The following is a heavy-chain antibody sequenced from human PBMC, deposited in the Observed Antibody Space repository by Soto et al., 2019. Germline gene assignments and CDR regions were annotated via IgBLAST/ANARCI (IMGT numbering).Heavy chain of an antibody. Sequence: EVQLVESGGGLVQPGGSLRLSCAASGFTVSSNYMSWVRQAPGKGLEWVSVIYSGGSTYYADSVKGRFTISRDNSKNTLYLQMNSLRAEDTAVYYCARVGYYDYVWGKGRFDPCGQGTLVTVSS. CDR1: GFTVSSNY. D-gene: IGHD3-16*01. V-gene: IGHV3-66*01. CDR3: ARVGYYDYVWGKGRFDP. CDR2: IYSGGST. J-gene: IGHJ5*02.